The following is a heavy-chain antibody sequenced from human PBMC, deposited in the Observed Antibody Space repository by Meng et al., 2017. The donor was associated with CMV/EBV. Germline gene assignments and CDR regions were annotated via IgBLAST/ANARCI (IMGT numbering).Heavy chain of an antibody. CDR2: ISYDGSNK. CDR3: ARDLRYCSSTSCYTIHYYYGMDV. D-gene: IGHD2-2*02. Sequence: GESLKISCAASGFTFSSYAMHWVRQAPGKGLEWVAVISYDGSNKYYADSVKGRFTNSRDNSKNTLYLQMNSLRAEDTAVYYCARDLRYCSSTSCYTIHYYYGMDVWGQGTTVTVSS. CDR1: GFTFSSYA. J-gene: IGHJ6*02. V-gene: IGHV3-30*04.